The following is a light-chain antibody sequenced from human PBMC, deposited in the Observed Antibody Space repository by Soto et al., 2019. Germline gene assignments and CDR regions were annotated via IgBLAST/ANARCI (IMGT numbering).Light chain of an antibody. CDR2: LGS. J-gene: IGKJ2*01. CDR3: MQALQTPRT. CDR1: QSLLHRSGYNY. Sequence: DIVMTQSPLSLPVAPGEPASVSCRSSQSLLHRSGYNYLDWYLQKPGQSPQLLIYLGSNRASGVPARFSGSGSGADFTLKISRVEAEDVGVYYCMQALQTPRTFGQGTKLEIK. V-gene: IGKV2-28*01.